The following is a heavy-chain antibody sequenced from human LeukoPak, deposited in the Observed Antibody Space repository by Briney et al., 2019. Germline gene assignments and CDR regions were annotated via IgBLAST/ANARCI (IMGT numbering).Heavy chain of an antibody. D-gene: IGHD3-9*01. J-gene: IGHJ3*02. CDR1: GFTFSSYG. CDR3: ARDNDILTGYPHAFDI. V-gene: IGHV3-23*01. CDR2: ISGSGGST. Sequence: PGGSLRLSCAASGFTFSSYGMSWVRQAPGKGLEWVSAISGSGGSTYYADSVKGRFTISRDNSKNTLYLQMNSLRAEDTALYHCARDNDILTGYPHAFDIWGQGTMVTVSS.